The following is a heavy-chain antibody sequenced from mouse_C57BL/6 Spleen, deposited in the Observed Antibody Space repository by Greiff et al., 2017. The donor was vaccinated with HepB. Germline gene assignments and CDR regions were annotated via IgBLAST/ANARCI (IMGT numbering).Heavy chain of an antibody. CDR2: IDPSDSYT. D-gene: IGHD1-1*01. CDR1: GYTFTSYW. J-gene: IGHJ3*01. V-gene: IGHV1-50*01. Sequence: QVQLQQPGAELVKPGASVKLSCKASGYTFTSYWMQWVKQRPGQGLEWIGEIDPSDSYTNYNQKFKGKATLTVDTSSSTAYMQLSSLTSEDSAVYYCARRDYYGSRAWFAYWGQGTLVTVSA. CDR3: ARRDYYGSRAWFAY.